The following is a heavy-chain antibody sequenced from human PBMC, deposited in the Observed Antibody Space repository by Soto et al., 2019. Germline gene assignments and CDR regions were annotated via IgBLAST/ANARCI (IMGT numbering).Heavy chain of an antibody. CDR3: ARDSWRFLEFGPLFQH. D-gene: IGHD3-3*01. CDR1: GYTFTSYG. V-gene: IGHV1-18*01. J-gene: IGHJ1*01. CDR2: ISAYNGNT. Sequence: GASVKVSCKASGYTFTSYGISWVRQAPGQGLEWMGWISAYNGNTNYAQKLQGRVTMTTDTSTSTAYMELRSLRSDDTAVYYCARDSWRFLEFGPLFQHWGQGTLVTVSS.